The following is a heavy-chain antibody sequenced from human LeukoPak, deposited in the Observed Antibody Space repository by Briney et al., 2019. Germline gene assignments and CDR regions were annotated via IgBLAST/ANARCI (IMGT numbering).Heavy chain of an antibody. CDR3: ARIYDNSGYYDY. V-gene: IGHV3-7*04. D-gene: IGHD3-22*01. CDR2: INQGGSEK. CDR1: GFTFSTYW. J-gene: IGHJ4*02. Sequence: GGSLRLSCAASGFTFSTYWMSWVRQAPGKGLEWVANINQGGSEKYYVDSVKGRFTISRDNAKNSLYLQTNSLGAEDTAVYYCARIYDNSGYYDYWGQGTLVTVSS.